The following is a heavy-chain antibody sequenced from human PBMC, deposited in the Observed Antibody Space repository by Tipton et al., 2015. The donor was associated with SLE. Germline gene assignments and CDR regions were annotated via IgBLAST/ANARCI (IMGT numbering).Heavy chain of an antibody. Sequence: TLSLTCTVSGGSTSSHYWSWIRQAPGKGLEWIGYISNSETTNYNPSLKSRVTISVDTSKNQFSLKLRSVTAADTAVYYCARGIFGGYPRGSYFDFWGQGTLVLVSP. V-gene: IGHV4-59*11. CDR1: GGSTSSHY. CDR3: ARGIFGGYPRGSYFDF. CDR2: ISNSETT. D-gene: IGHD3-3*01. J-gene: IGHJ4*02.